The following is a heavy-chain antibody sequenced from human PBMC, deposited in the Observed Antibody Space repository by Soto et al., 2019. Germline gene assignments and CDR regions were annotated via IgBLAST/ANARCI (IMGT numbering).Heavy chain of an antibody. CDR3: AREYDYVWGSYRSDFDY. D-gene: IGHD3-16*02. CDR1: GYTFTSYG. Sequence: ASVKVSCKASGYTFTSYGISWVRQAPGQGLEWMGWISAYNGNTNYAQKLQGRVTMTTYTSTSTAYMELRSLRSDDTAVYYCAREYDYVWGSYRSDFDYWGQGTLVTVSS. V-gene: IGHV1-18*01. J-gene: IGHJ4*02. CDR2: ISAYNGNT.